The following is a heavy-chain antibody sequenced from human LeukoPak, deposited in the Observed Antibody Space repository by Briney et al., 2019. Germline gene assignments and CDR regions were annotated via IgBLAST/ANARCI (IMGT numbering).Heavy chain of an antibody. CDR2: ISAYNGNT. CDR3: ARDRTRGYYDSSGYPPGH. Sequence: ASVKVSCKASGYTFTGYYMHWVRQAPGQGLEWMGWISAYNGNTNYAQKLQGRVTMTTDTSTSTAYMELRSLRSDDTAVYYCARDRTRGYYDSSGYPPGHWGQGTLVTVSS. D-gene: IGHD3-22*01. CDR1: GYTFTGYY. J-gene: IGHJ4*02. V-gene: IGHV1-18*04.